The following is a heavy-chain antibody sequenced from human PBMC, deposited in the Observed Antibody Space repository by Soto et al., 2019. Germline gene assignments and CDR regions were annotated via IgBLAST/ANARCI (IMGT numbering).Heavy chain of an antibody. CDR1: GGSIRRYY. V-gene: IGHV4-59*01. CDR3: ARAGFSGLAGYYFYY. CDR2: IYYSGST. J-gene: IGHJ4*02. Sequence: PSEHLSLTCTVSGGSIRRYYWSWIRQPPGKGLEWIGYIYYSGSTNYNPSLKSRVTISVDTSKNQFSLKLSSVTAADTAVYYCARAGFSGLAGYYFYYWGQGTLVPVSS. D-gene: IGHD6-19*01.